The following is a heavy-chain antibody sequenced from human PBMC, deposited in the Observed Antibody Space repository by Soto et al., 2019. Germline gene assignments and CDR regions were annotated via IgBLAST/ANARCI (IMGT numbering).Heavy chain of an antibody. Sequence: ASVKVSCKASDYTFTRYGISWVRQAPGQRLEWMAWISAHNGNTKYAQRLQGRLTMTTDTSTSTAYMELRSLRSDDTAVYYCARDTWIQLWLDYYGMDVWGQGTTVTVSS. J-gene: IGHJ6*02. CDR1: DYTFTRYG. D-gene: IGHD5-18*01. CDR2: ISAHNGNT. CDR3: ARDTWIQLWLDYYGMDV. V-gene: IGHV1-18*01.